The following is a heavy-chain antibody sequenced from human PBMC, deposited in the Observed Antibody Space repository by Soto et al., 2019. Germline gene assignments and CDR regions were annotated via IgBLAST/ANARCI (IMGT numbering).Heavy chain of an antibody. CDR3: ARARYYYDSSGYEVDAFDI. Sequence: SETLSLTGTVSGGSISSGGYYWSWIRQHPGKGLEWIGYIYYSGSTYYNPSLKSRVTISVDTSKNQFSLKLSSVTAADTAVYYCARARYYYDSSGYEVDAFDIWGQGTMVTVSS. D-gene: IGHD3-22*01. CDR1: GGSISSGGYY. CDR2: IYYSGST. J-gene: IGHJ3*02. V-gene: IGHV4-31*03.